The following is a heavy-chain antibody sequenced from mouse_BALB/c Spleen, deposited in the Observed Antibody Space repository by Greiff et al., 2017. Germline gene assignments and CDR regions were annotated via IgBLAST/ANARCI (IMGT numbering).Heavy chain of an antibody. CDR2: INSNGGST. CDR3: ARDGYYGFAY. D-gene: IGHD2-3*01. J-gene: IGHJ3*01. Sequence: EVKLVESGGGLVQPGGSLKLSCAASGFTFSSYGMSWVRQTPDKRLELVATINSNGGSTYYPDSVKGRFTISRDNAKNTLYLQMSSLTSEDTAMYYCARDGYYGFAYWGQGTLVTVSA. V-gene: IGHV5-6-3*01. CDR1: GFTFSSYG.